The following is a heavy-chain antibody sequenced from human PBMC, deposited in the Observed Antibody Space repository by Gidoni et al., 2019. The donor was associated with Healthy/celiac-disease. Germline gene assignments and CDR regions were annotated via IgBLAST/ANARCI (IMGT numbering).Heavy chain of an antibody. J-gene: IGHJ1*01. V-gene: IGHV5-51*01. CDR2: IYPGDADT. CDR1: GYSFSSYW. CDR3: ARPGSSGWYTDFQH. D-gene: IGHD6-19*01. Sequence: EVQLVQSGAEVKKPGESPKISCKGSGYSFSSYWIGWVPQMPGKGREWMGTIYPGDADTRYSPSFQGQVTISANKSTSTAYLQWSSLKAADTAMYYCARPGSSGWYTDFQHWGQGTLVTVSS.